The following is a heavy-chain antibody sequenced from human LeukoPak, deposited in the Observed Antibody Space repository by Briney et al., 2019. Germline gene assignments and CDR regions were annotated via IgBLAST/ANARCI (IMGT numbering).Heavy chain of an antibody. J-gene: IGHJ4*02. CDR2: ISSSSSYI. CDR1: GFTFSSYS. CDR3: ASSLKSSGWFHY. D-gene: IGHD6-19*01. V-gene: IGHV3-21*01. Sequence: GGSLRLSCAASGFTFSSYSMNWVRQAPGNGLEWVSSISSSSSYIYYADSVKGRFTISRDNAKNSLYLQMNSLRAEDTAVYYCASSLKSSGWFHYWGQGTLVTVSS.